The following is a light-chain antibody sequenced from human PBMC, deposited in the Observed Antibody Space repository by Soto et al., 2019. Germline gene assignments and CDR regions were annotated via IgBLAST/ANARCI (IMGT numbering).Light chain of an antibody. CDR3: QSYDSSLSVFHV. CDR1: SSNIGAGYD. Sequence: QPVLTQPPSVSGAPGQRVTISCTGSSSNIGAGYDVHWYQQLPGTAPKLLIYGNSNRPSGVPDRFSGSKSGTSASLAITGLQAEDEADYYCQSYDSSLSVFHVFGTGTKVTVL. V-gene: IGLV1-40*01. CDR2: GNS. J-gene: IGLJ1*01.